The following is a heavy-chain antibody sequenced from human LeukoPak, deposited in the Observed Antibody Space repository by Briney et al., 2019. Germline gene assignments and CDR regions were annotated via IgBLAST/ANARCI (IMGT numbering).Heavy chain of an antibody. CDR3: ASNSGSYLYYFDY. J-gene: IGHJ4*02. D-gene: IGHD3-10*01. V-gene: IGHV1-69*05. CDR2: IIPIYGTA. CDR1: GGTFSSYA. Sequence: ASVKVSCKASGGTFSSYAISWVRQAPGQGLEWMGGIIPIYGTAKYAQKSQGRVTITTDESTSTAYMELSSLRSEDTAVYYCASNSGSYLYYFDYWGQGTLVTVSS.